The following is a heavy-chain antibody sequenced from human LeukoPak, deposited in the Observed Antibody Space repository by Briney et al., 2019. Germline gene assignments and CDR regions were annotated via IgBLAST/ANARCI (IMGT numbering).Heavy chain of an antibody. CDR3: ARKIRRGRLDP. J-gene: IGHJ5*02. D-gene: IGHD3-16*01. CDR2: IYYSGST. V-gene: IGHV4-59*08. Sequence: SETLSLTCTVSGGSISSYYWSWVRQPPGKGLEWIGYIYYSGSTNYNPSLKSRVTISVDTSKNQFSLKLSSVTAADTAVYYCARKIRRGRLDPWGQGTLVTVSS. CDR1: GGSISSYY.